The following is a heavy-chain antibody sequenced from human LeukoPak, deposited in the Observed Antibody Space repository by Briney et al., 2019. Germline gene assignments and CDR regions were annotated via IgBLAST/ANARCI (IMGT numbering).Heavy chain of an antibody. J-gene: IGHJ5*02. CDR2: INPNSGGT. V-gene: IGHV1-2*02. CDR1: VYTFTGYY. D-gene: IGHD6-13*01. CDR3: ARVRAAAGTDWFDP. Sequence: ASVKVSCKASVYTFTGYYMHWVRQAPGQGLEWMGWINPNSGGTNYAQKFQGRVTMTRDTSISTAYMELSRLRSDDTAVYYCARVRAAAGTDWFDPWGQGTLVTVSS.